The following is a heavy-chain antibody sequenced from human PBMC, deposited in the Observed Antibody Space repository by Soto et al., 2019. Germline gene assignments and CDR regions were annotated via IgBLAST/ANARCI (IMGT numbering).Heavy chain of an antibody. CDR3: AREVTYYYDSSGYSLAFDI. CDR2: ISSNGGST. CDR1: GFTFSSYW. Sequence: GGSLRLSCAASGFTFSSYWMHWVRQAPGKGLVYVSAISSNGGSTTYANSVKGRFTISRDNSKNTLYLQMGSLRAEDMAVYYCAREVTYYYDSSGYSLAFDIWGQGTMVTVSS. J-gene: IGHJ3*02. D-gene: IGHD3-22*01. V-gene: IGHV3-64*01.